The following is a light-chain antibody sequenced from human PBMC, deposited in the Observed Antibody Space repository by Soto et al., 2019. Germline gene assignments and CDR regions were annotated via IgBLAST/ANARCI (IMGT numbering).Light chain of an antibody. CDR2: DAS. J-gene: IGKJ5*01. Sequence: ASVGDRVTITCRASQSISSWLAWYQQKPGKAPKXXXYDASSLESGVPSRFSGSGYGTEFTLTISSLQPDDFATYYCQHYNSYSITFGQGKRLEIK. CDR3: QHYNSYSIT. CDR1: QSISSW. V-gene: IGKV1-5*01.